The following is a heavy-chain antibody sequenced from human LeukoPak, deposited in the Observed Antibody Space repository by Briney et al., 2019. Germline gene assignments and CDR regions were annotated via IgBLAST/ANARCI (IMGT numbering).Heavy chain of an antibody. D-gene: IGHD3-3*01. Sequence: TSETLSLTCTVSGGSISSGDYYWSWIRQPPGKGLEWIGYIYYSGSTYYNPSLKSRVTISVDTSKNQFSLKLSSVTAADTAVYYCARSSADYDFWSGYPLLFDYWGQGTLVTVSS. CDR2: IYYSGST. CDR1: GGSISSGDYY. CDR3: ARSSADYDFWSGYPLLFDY. V-gene: IGHV4-30-4*08. J-gene: IGHJ4*02.